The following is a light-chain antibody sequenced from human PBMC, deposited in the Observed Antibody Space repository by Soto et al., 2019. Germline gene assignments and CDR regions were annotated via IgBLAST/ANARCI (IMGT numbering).Light chain of an antibody. Sequence: DIQMTQSPSSLSASVGDRVTITCRASQSISSYLNWYQQKPGKAPKLLIYAASSLQSGVPSRFSGSGSGTYFTLTISSLQPEDFATYSCQQSYSTPYTVGQGTKLEIK. J-gene: IGKJ2*01. CDR3: QQSYSTPYT. V-gene: IGKV1-39*01. CDR2: AAS. CDR1: QSISSY.